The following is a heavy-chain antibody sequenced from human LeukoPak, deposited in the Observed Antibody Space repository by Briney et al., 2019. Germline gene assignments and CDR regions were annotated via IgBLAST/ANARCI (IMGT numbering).Heavy chain of an antibody. D-gene: IGHD6-6*01. J-gene: IGHJ6*03. Sequence: PGGSLRLSCAASGFTFSSYWMHWVRQAPGKGLVWVSRINSDGSSTSYADSVKGRFTTSRDNAKNTLYLQMNSLRAEDTAVYYCARCRGSSSDYYYYYMDVWGKGTTVTVSS. V-gene: IGHV3-74*01. CDR3: ARCRGSSSDYYYYYMDV. CDR1: GFTFSSYW. CDR2: INSDGSST.